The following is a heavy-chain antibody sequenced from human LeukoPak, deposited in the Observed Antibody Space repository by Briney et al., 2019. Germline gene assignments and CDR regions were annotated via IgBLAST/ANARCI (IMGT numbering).Heavy chain of an antibody. J-gene: IGHJ4*02. V-gene: IGHV3-48*03. CDR3: ASSRPYCTNGVCFYFDY. D-gene: IGHD2-8*01. CDR2: IGSSGSTI. CDR1: GFTLSSYE. Sequence: QPGGSLRLSCAASGFTLSSYEMNWVRQAPGEGLEWVSYIGSSGSTIYYADSVKGRFTISRDNAKNSLYLQMNSLRAEDTAVYYCASSRPYCTNGVCFYFDYWGQGTLVTVSS.